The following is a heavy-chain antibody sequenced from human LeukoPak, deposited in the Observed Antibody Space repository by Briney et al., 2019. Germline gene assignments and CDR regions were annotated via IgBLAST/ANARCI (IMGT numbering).Heavy chain of an antibody. CDR2: IYYTGST. Sequence: PSETLSLTCTVSGGSVSSGFYYWSWIRQPPGKGLEWIGYIYYTGSTNYNPSLKSRATISVDTSKNQFSLKLTSVTAADTAVYYCAREPSGIAVAGNDFWGQGTLVTVSS. D-gene: IGHD6-19*01. CDR3: AREPSGIAVAGNDF. V-gene: IGHV4-61*01. CDR1: GGSVSSGFYY. J-gene: IGHJ4*02.